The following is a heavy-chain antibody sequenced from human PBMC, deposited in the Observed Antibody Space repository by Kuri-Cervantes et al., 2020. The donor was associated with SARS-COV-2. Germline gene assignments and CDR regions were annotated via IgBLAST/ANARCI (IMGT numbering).Heavy chain of an antibody. D-gene: IGHD3-16*01. Sequence: GESLKISCAASGFTFSDYYMSWIRQAPGKGLEWVSYISSSGSTIYYADSVKGRFTISRDNAKNSLYLQMNSLSAEDTAVYYCAPRGEGSGFDYWGQGTLVTVSS. CDR3: APRGEGSGFDY. V-gene: IGHV3-11*01. CDR1: GFTFSDYY. CDR2: ISSSGSTI. J-gene: IGHJ4*02.